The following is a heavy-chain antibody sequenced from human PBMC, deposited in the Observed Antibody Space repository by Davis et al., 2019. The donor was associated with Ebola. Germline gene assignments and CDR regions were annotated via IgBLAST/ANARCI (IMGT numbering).Heavy chain of an antibody. Sequence: MPSDTLSLTCAVSGASISSYYWNWIRQPAGKALEWIGRMDPTGKINYNPSLKSRVTMSADTSTNQFSLTMTSVTAAATAVYYCARGLEGPPPGFDPWGQGTLVTVSS. CDR2: MDPTGKI. J-gene: IGHJ5*02. V-gene: IGHV4-4*07. D-gene: IGHD1-1*01. CDR3: ARGLEGPPPGFDP. CDR1: GASISSYY.